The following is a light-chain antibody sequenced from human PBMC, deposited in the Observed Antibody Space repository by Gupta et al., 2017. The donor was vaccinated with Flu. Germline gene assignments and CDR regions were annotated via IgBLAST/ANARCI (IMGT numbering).Light chain of an antibody. CDR2: GNN. CDR1: SSNIGRNT. J-gene: IGLJ3*02. Sequence: SVVTQPPSASATPGQRVTISCSGSSSNIGRNTVIWYQQVPGTAPKLLIFGNNQRPSGVPDRFSASRSGTSAYLAISGLRAEDEADYYCATWDDSRKGWVFGGGTKLTVL. CDR3: ATWDDSRKGWV. V-gene: IGLV1-44*01.